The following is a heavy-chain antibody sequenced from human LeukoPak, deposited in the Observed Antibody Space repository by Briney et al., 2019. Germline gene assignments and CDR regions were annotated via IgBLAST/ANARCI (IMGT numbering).Heavy chain of an antibody. CDR3: VVDLSGSADY. CDR2: TNEHGTII. J-gene: IGHJ4*02. D-gene: IGHD3-10*01. CDR1: GFSFSNYW. V-gene: IGHV3-74*01. Sequence: AGGSLRLSCAASGFSFSNYWFHWVRHAPGEGLVWVSRTNEHGTIINYADSVKGRFTISRDNAKNTLYLQMDSLRTEDSALYYCVVDLSGSADYWGQGTLVTVSS.